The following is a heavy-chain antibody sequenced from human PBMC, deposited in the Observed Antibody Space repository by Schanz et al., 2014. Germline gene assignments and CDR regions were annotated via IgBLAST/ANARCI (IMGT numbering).Heavy chain of an antibody. CDR1: GYTLKNYG. V-gene: IGHV1-69*04. J-gene: IGHJ6*02. CDR3: ARAKRFGDMDV. CDR2: IIPILGIA. Sequence: QAQLMQSGPELKRPGASVKVSCTASGYTLKNYGISWVRQAPGQGLEWMGRIIPILGIANYAQKFQGRVTITADRSTSTAYMELSSLRSEDTAVYYCARAKRFGDMDVWGQGTTVTVSS. D-gene: IGHD3-10*01.